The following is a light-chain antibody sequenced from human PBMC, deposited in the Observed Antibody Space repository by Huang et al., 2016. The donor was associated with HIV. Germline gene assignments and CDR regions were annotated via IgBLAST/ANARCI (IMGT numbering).Light chain of an antibody. CDR1: QNIGRY. Sequence: PGERATLSCRASQNIGRYLTWYQQRPGQAPRLLIYDASNRATGIPARFSGSGSGTDFTLTISSLEPEDVAVYYCQQRNNWPLLTFGGGTKVEIK. J-gene: IGKJ4*01. V-gene: IGKV3-11*01. CDR2: DAS. CDR3: QQRNNWPLLT.